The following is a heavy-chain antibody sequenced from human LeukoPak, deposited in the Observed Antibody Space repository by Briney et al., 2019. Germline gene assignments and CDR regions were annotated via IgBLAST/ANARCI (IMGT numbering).Heavy chain of an antibody. CDR3: ARANTVTTFAPWFDP. D-gene: IGHD4-17*01. CDR1: GGSISSYY. V-gene: IGHV4-59*01. Sequence: SETLSLTCTVSGGSISSYYWNWIRQPPGKGLEWIGYIYYSGSTNYNPSLKRRVTISVDTSKNQFSLKLSSVTAADTAVYYCARANTVTTFAPWFDPWGQGTLVTVSS. CDR2: IYYSGST. J-gene: IGHJ5*02.